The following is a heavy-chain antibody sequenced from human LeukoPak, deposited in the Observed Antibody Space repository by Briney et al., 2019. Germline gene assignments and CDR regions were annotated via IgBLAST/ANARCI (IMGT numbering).Heavy chain of an antibody. V-gene: IGHV1-18*01. Sequence: ASVTVSCKASGYTFTSYGINWVRQAPGQGLEWMGWTSGYNSNTNYAQKVQGRVTMTTDTSTSTAYMELRSLGADDTAVYYCARRWSGYYMDVWGKGTTVTVSS. CDR1: GYTFTSYG. J-gene: IGHJ6*03. CDR3: ARRWSGYYMDV. CDR2: TSGYNSNT.